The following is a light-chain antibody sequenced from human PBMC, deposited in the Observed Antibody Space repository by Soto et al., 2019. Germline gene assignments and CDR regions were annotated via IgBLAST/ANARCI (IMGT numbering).Light chain of an antibody. Sequence: QAVVTQPPSASGTPGQTIAISCSGGSSNIGSHTVNWYQQLPGTAPRLLIYSNTQRPSGVPDRFSGSKSGTSASLAISGLQSEYEGDYYCAAWDDSLNGVVFGGGTKVTVV. CDR3: AAWDDSLNGVV. CDR2: SNT. CDR1: SSNIGSHT. V-gene: IGLV1-44*01. J-gene: IGLJ2*01.